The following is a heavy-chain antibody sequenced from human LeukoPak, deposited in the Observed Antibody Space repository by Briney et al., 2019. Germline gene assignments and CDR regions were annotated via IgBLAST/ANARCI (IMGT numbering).Heavy chain of an antibody. V-gene: IGHV3-21*01. J-gene: IGHJ4*02. CDR1: GFTFSSYS. D-gene: IGHD6-19*01. Sequence: GGSLRLSCAASGFTFSSYSMNWVRQAPGKGLEWVSSISSSSSYIYYADSVKGRFTISRDNAKNSLYLQMNSLRAEDTAVYYCARERLAVAATLRGFNYWGQGTLVTVSP. CDR3: ARERLAVAATLRGFNY. CDR2: ISSSSSYI.